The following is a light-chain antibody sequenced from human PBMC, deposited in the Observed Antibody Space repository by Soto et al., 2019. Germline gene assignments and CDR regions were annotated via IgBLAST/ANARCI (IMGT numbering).Light chain of an antibody. V-gene: IGLV1-40*01. CDR1: SSNIGANYD. CDR3: QSYDSSLNRV. CDR2: GDN. J-gene: IGLJ1*01. Sequence: QSVLSQPPSVSGAPGQRITISCTGSSSNIGANYDVHWYRQVPGTAPKLLMSGDNNRPSGVADRFSGSKSGTSASLAITRLQAEDEADYYCQSYDSSLNRVFGTGTKETVL.